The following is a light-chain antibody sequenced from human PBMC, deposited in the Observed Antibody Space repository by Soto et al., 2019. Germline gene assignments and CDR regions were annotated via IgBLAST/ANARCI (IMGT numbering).Light chain of an antibody. CDR3: CSYAGRSTGI. J-gene: IGLJ2*01. Sequence: QSALTQPASVSGSPGQSITISCTGTRSDVGKYDLVSWYQQHPGKAPKLIIFEGNKRPSGVSRRFSGSKSGNTASLTISGLQAEDEADYYCCSYAGRSTGIFGGGTKLTVL. CDR2: EGN. V-gene: IGLV2-23*01. CDR1: RSDVGKYDL.